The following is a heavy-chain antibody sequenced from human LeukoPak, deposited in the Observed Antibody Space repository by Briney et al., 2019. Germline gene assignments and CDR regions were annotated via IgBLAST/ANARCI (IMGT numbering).Heavy chain of an antibody. CDR3: ARGYSYGYFYFDY. V-gene: IGHV1-46*01. D-gene: IGHD5-18*01. Sequence: AASVKVSCKASGYTFTKYYIHWVRQAPGQGLEWMGIINPSGGSTTYAQIFQGRVTMTRDTSTSTVYKDLSSLRSEDTAVYYCARGYSYGYFYFDYWGQGTLVTVSS. CDR2: INPSGGST. CDR1: GYTFTKYY. J-gene: IGHJ4*02.